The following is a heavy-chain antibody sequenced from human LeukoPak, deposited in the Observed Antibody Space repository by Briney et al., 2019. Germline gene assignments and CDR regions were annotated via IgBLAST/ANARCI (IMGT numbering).Heavy chain of an antibody. D-gene: IGHD5-12*01. Sequence: SQTLSLTCTVSGGSISSGDYYWRWIRQPPGTGLEWIGYIYYSGSTYYNPSLKSRVTISVDTSKNQFSLKLSSVTAADTAVYYCARTIVATIYFDYWGQGTLVTVSS. CDR3: ARTIVATIYFDY. V-gene: IGHV4-30-4*01. CDR2: IYYSGST. CDR1: GGSISSGDYY. J-gene: IGHJ4*02.